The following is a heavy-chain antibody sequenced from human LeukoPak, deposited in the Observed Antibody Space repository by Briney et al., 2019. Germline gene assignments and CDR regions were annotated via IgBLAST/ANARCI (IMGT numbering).Heavy chain of an antibody. CDR3: ARVTRWAGLDF. CDR2: IYYSGST. V-gene: IGHV4-30-4*01. Sequence: SQTLSLTCNVSGGSISSGDKYWSWIRQPPGKGLEWIGYIYYSGSTYYNPSLKSRLTVSVDTSENQFSLHLTSVTAADTAVYFCARVTRWAGLDFWGQGTLVTVSS. D-gene: IGHD2-21*02. J-gene: IGHJ4*02. CDR1: GGSISSGDKY.